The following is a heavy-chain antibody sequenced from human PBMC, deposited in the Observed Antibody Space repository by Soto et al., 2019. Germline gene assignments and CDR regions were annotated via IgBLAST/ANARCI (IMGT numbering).Heavy chain of an antibody. CDR3: ARAVISTVVTPDY. D-gene: IGHD2-21*02. Sequence: QVQLQESGPGLVKPSQTLSLTCTVSGGSISSGDYYWSWIRQPPGKGLEWIGYIYYSGSTYYNPSLKSRITTSVDTSKNHFPLKLSSVTAADTAVYYCARAVISTVVTPDYWGQGTLVTVSS. J-gene: IGHJ4*02. CDR1: GGSISSGDYY. CDR2: IYYSGST. V-gene: IGHV4-30-4*01.